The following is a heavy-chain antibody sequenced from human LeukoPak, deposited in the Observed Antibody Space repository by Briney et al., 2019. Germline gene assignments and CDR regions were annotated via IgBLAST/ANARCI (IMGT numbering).Heavy chain of an antibody. D-gene: IGHD2-2*01. J-gene: IGHJ3*02. Sequence: SQTLSLTCAISGDSVSRNSATWHWIRQSPSRGLEWLGKRYYKYKWCNDYAVSVKSRITNKREPSKNQFSLQLNSVTPEDTAVDYCARYPAYTRCWTKNGFDIWGQGTMVTVSS. CDR3: ARYPAYTRCWTKNGFDI. CDR2: RYYKYKWCN. V-gene: IGHV6-1*01. CDR1: GDSVSRNSAT.